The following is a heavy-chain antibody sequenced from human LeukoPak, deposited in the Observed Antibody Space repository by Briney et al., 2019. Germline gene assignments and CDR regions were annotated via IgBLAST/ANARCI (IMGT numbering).Heavy chain of an antibody. D-gene: IGHD6-13*01. Sequence: SETLSLTCTVSGGSISSYYWSWIRQPPWKGLEWIGYIYYSGSTNYNPSLKNRVTISVDTSKNQFSLKLSSVTAADTAVYYCARDLATAATADRAFDIWGPGTMVTVSS. CDR1: GGSISSYY. J-gene: IGHJ3*02. V-gene: IGHV4-59*01. CDR2: IYYSGST. CDR3: ARDLATAATADRAFDI.